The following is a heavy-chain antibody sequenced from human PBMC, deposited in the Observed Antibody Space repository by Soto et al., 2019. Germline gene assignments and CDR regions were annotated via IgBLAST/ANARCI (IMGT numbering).Heavy chain of an antibody. Sequence: ASVKVSCKASGYTFTSYDINWVRQATGQGLEWMGWMNPNSGNTGYAQQFQGRVTMTRNTSISTAYMEVSSLKSEDTAVYYCARGRYSTSYDYWAPGTLVTVSS. D-gene: IGHD2-2*01. J-gene: IGHJ4*02. V-gene: IGHV1-8*01. CDR3: ARGRYSTSYDY. CDR1: GYTFTSYD. CDR2: MNPNSGNT.